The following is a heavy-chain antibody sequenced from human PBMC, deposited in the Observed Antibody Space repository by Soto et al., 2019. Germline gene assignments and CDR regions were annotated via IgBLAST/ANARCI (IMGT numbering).Heavy chain of an antibody. CDR3: ARGHYDYVWGSYRPYAFDI. D-gene: IGHD3-16*02. CDR1: GYTFTSYY. J-gene: IGHJ3*02. V-gene: IGHV1-46*03. Sequence: ASVKVSCKASGYTFTSYYMHWVRQAPGQGLEWMGIINPSGGSTSYAQKFQGRVTMTRDTSTSTVYMELSSLRSEDTAVYYCARGHYDYVWGSYRPYAFDIWGQGTMVTVSS. CDR2: INPSGGST.